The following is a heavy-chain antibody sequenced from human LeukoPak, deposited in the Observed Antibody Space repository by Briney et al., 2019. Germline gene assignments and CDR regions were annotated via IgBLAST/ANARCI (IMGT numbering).Heavy chain of an antibody. V-gene: IGHV4-59*11. D-gene: IGHD5-24*01. CDR1: GCSISSHY. CDR2: MYYNGSN. Sequence: WGTLSLTCAASGCSISSHYWSWIRQPPGKGLEWIGDMYYNGSNNYNPYLENRVTISVDTSKNKSSLKLSSVTAADTAVYYCARGPSWLHRGGFDYWGQGTLVTVSS. J-gene: IGHJ4*02. CDR3: ARGPSWLHRGGFDY.